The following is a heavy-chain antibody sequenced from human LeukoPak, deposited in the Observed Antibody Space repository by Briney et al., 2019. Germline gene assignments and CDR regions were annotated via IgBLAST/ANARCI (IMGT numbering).Heavy chain of an antibody. D-gene: IGHD5-24*01. CDR2: INHSGST. J-gene: IGHJ4*02. V-gene: IGHV4-39*07. Sequence: SETLSLTCIVSGGSISSSPYFWGWIRQPPGKGLEWIGEINHSGSTNYNPSLKSRVTISVDTSKNQFSLKLSSVTAADTAVYYCARGLRRDGYNFDYWGQGTLVTVSS. CDR3: ARGLRRDGYNFDY. CDR1: GGSISSSPYF.